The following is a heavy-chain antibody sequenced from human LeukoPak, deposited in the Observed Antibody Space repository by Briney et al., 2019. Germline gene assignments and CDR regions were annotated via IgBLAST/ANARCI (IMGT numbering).Heavy chain of an antibody. CDR1: GYTFTSYD. Sequence: WASVTVSFTASGYTFTSYDINGVRQATGQGLEWMGWMNPNSGNTGYAQKFQGRVTMTRNTSISTAYMELRSLRSEDTAVYYCSRGGPQYPKGWFDLWGQGSLVTVSS. CDR3: SRGGPQYPKGWFDL. D-gene: IGHD2-2*01. CDR2: MNPNSGNT. J-gene: IGHJ5*02. V-gene: IGHV1-8*01.